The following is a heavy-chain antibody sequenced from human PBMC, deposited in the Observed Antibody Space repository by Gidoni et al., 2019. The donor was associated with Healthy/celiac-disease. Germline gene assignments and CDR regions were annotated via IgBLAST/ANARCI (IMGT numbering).Heavy chain of an antibody. CDR2: IYYSGST. CDR1: GGSISSSSYY. CDR3: ARGRPYGYWYFDL. V-gene: IGHV4-39*01. J-gene: IGHJ2*01. D-gene: IGHD4-17*01. Sequence: QLQLQESGPGLVKPSETLSLTCTVSGGSISSSSYYWGWIRQPPGKGLEWIGSIYYSGSTYYNPSLKSRVTISVDTSKNQFSLKLSSVTAADTAVYYCARGRPYGYWYFDLWGRGTLVTVSS.